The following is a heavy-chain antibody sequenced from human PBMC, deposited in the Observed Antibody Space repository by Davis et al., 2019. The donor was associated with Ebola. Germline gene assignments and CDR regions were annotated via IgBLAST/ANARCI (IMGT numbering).Heavy chain of an antibody. CDR1: GGSISSYY. CDR3: AGDLYYYDSSGYYKVDAFDI. V-gene: IGHV4-59*01. CDR2: IYYSGST. D-gene: IGHD3-22*01. J-gene: IGHJ3*02. Sequence: GSLRLSCTVSGGSISSYYWSWIRQPPGKGLEWIGYIYYSGSTNYNPSLKSRVTISVDTSKNQFSLKLSSVTAADTAVYYCAGDLYYYDSSGYYKVDAFDIWGQGTMVTVSS.